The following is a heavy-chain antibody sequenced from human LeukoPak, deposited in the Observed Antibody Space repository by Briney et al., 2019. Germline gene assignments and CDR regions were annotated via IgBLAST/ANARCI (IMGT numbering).Heavy chain of an antibody. CDR1: GFTFSGYA. J-gene: IGHJ4*02. D-gene: IGHD6-6*01. V-gene: IGHV3-30*04. CDR2: ISYDGSNK. Sequence: GGSLRLSCAASGFTFSGYAIHWVRQAPGKGLEWVAVISYDGSNKFYADSVKGRFTISRDNSNNTLYLQMTSLKTEDTAVYYCTTDLGRSRIAPRFYYWGQGTLVTVSS. CDR3: TTDLGRSRIAPRFYY.